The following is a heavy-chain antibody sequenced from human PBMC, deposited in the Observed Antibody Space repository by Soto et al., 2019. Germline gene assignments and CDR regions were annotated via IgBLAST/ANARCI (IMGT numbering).Heavy chain of an antibody. D-gene: IGHD3-9*01. V-gene: IGHV3-21*01. J-gene: IGHJ5*02. CDR1: GFTFSSYS. CDR2: ISSSSSYI. CDR3: ARENVLRYFDWLFPNPGGANWFDP. Sequence: PGGSLRLSCAASGFTFSSYSMNWVRQAPGKGLEWVSSISSSSSYIYYADSVKGRFTISRDNAKNSLYLQMNSLRAEDTAVYYCARENVLRYFDWLFPNPGGANWFDPWGQGTLVTVSS.